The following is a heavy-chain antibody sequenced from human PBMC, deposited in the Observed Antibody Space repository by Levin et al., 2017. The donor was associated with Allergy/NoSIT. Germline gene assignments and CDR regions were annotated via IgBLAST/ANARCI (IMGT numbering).Heavy chain of an antibody. CDR1: GFTFSSFW. CDR2: IKGDGSTT. V-gene: IGHV3-74*03. CDR3: VRDLYGRDDH. J-gene: IGHJ4*02. D-gene: IGHD2-2*02. Sequence: PTGGSLRLSCVASGFTFSSFWMHWVRQAPGKGLVWLSHIKGDGSTTTYADSVKGRFTISRDNAKNTLYLQMNSLSAEDTAVYYCVRDLYGRDDHWGQGTLVTVSS.